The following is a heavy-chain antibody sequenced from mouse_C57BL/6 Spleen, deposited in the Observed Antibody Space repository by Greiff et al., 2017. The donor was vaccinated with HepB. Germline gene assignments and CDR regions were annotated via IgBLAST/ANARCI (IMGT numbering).Heavy chain of an antibody. CDR3: ARFDYDVWYFDV. Sequence: EVKVVESGGGLVKPGGSLKLSCAASGFTFSSYAMSWVRQTPEKRLEWVATISDGGSYTYYPDNVKGRFTISRDNAKNNLYLQMSHLKSEDTAMYYCARFDYDVWYFDVWGTGTTVTVSS. D-gene: IGHD2-4*01. CDR2: ISDGGSYT. V-gene: IGHV5-4*03. CDR1: GFTFSSYA. J-gene: IGHJ1*03.